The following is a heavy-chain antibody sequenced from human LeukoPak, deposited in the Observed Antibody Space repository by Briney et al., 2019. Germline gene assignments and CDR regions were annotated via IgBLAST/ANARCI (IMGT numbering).Heavy chain of an antibody. V-gene: IGHV4-59*01. CDR1: GGSISSYY. J-gene: IGHJ2*01. CDR3: ARNYYTSVTYDYWYFDL. CDR2: IYYSGSA. Sequence: SETLSLTCTVSGGSISSYYWSWIRQPPGKGLEWIGYIYYSGSANYNPSLKSRVTISVDTSKNQFSLKLSSVTAAVTAVYYCARNYYTSVTYDYWYFDLWGRGTLVTVSS. D-gene: IGHD3-10*01.